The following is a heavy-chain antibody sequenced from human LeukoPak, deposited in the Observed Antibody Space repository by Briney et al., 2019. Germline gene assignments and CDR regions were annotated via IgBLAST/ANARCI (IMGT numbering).Heavy chain of an antibody. J-gene: IGHJ3*02. CDR3: VKDIDPSVTHAFDI. V-gene: IGHV1-2*02. Sequence: ASVKVSCKASGYTFTGYYMHWVRQAPGQGLEWMGWINPNSGGTNYAQKFQGRVTMTRDTSISTAYMELSRLRSDDTALYYCVKDIDPSVTHAFDIWGQGTMVTVSS. CDR2: INPNSGGT. D-gene: IGHD6-6*01. CDR1: GYTFTGYY.